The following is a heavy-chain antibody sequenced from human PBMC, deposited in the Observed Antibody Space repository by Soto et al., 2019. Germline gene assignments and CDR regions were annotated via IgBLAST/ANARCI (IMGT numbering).Heavy chain of an antibody. D-gene: IGHD2-2*03. CDR1: GFTFSSYW. CDR2: IKQEGSEK. Sequence: EVQLVESGGGLVQPGGSLRLSCAASGFTFSSYWMSWVRQAPGKGLEWVANIKQEGSEKYYVDSVKGRFTISRATANNSLYLQLNSLRAGDTAVYYCARDGYCSSTRCYGGGYDYYGMDVWGQGTTVTVSS. CDR3: ARDGYCSSTRCYGGGYDYYGMDV. J-gene: IGHJ6*02. V-gene: IGHV3-7*04.